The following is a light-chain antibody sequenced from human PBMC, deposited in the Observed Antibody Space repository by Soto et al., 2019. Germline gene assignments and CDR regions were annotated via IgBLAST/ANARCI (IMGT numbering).Light chain of an antibody. CDR1: NIGRKS. Sequence: SYELTQPPSVSVAPGQTARITCGGSNIGRKSVHGYQQKPGQAPGVVVYDDRYRPSGIPERFSGSNSGNTAPLTISRVEAGDEADYYCQMWDSNRDHVVFGGGTKLTVL. CDR3: QMWDSNRDHVV. V-gene: IGLV3-21*02. J-gene: IGLJ2*01. CDR2: DDR.